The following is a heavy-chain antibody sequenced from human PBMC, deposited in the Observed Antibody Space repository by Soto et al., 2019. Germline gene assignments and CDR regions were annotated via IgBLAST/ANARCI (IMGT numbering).Heavy chain of an antibody. V-gene: IGHV1-18*01. CDR2: ISAYNGNT. CDR3: ARDSYYYGSGATDY. D-gene: IGHD3-10*01. CDR1: GYTFTSYG. J-gene: IGHJ4*02. Sequence: ASVKVSCTASGYTFTSYGISWVRQAPGQGLEWMGWISAYNGNTNYAQKLQGRVTMTTDTSTSTAYMELRSLRSDDTAVYYCARDSYYYGSGATDYWGQGTLVTVSS.